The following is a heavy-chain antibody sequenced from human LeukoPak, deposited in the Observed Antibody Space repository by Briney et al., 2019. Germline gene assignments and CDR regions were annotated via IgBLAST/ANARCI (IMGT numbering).Heavy chain of an antibody. J-gene: IGHJ4*02. CDR2: ISAYNGQT. CDR3: TRDGDYDRNDHKWGGTFVDY. D-gene: IGHD3-22*01. CDR1: GYTFTSYY. V-gene: IGHV1-18*04. Sequence: ASVKVSCKASGYTFTSYYMHWVRQAPGQGLEWMGWISAYNGQTYYGKKFQGRVTMTTDTSTSTAYMELRSLRSDDTALYYCTRDGDYDRNDHKWGGTFVDYWGQGTLVTVSS.